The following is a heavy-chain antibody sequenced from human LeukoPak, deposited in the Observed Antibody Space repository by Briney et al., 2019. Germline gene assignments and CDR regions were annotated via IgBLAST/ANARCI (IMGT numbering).Heavy chain of an antibody. J-gene: IGHJ1*01. D-gene: IGHD5-18*01. V-gene: IGHV3-49*03. CDR2: IRSKAYGGTT. Sequence: GGSLRLSCTASGFTFGDYAMSWFRQAPGKGLEWVGFIRSKAYGGTTEYAASVKGRFSISRDDSKSIASLQMNSLKTEDTAVYYCTTSLGEYSYGPPNSVADYFQNWGQGTLVTVSS. CDR3: TTSLGEYSYGPPNSVADYFQN. CDR1: GFTFGDYA.